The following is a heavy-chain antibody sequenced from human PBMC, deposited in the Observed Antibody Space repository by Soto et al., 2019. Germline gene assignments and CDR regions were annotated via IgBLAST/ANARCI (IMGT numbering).Heavy chain of an antibody. CDR1: GFTFSSYG. V-gene: IGHV3-30*18. D-gene: IGHD3-3*01. J-gene: IGHJ4*02. CDR3: AKDFGDY. Sequence: QVQLVESGGGVVQPGRSLRLSCAASGFTFSSYGMRWVRQAPGKGLEWVAVISYDGSNKYYADSVKGRFTISRDNSKNTLYLQMNSLRAEDTAVYYCAKDFGDYWGKVTLVAVSS. CDR2: ISYDGSNK.